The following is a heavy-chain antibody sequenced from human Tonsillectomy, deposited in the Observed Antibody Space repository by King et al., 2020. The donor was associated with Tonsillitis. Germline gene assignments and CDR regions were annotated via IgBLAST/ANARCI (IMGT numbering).Heavy chain of an antibody. V-gene: IGHV1-46*03. D-gene: IGHD3-9*01. J-gene: IGHJ6*02. CDR1: GYTFTSYY. Sequence: VQLVESGAEVKKPGASVKVSCKASGYTFTSYYMHWVRQAPGQGLEWMGIINPRGGSTSYAQKFQGRVTMPRDTSTSTVYMELSSLRSEDTAVYYCARDWSCEILPGTQWYYGLDVWGQGTPGTVSS. CDR3: ARDWSCEILPGTQWYYGLDV. CDR2: INPRGGST.